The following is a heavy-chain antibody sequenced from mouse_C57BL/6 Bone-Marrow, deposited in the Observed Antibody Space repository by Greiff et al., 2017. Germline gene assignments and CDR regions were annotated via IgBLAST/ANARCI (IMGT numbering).Heavy chain of an antibody. CDR1: GYTFTSYW. V-gene: IGHV1-69*01. CDR2: IDPSDSYT. J-gene: IGHJ1*03. D-gene: IGHD2-3*01. Sequence: VQLQQSGAELVMPGASVKLSCKASGYTFTSYWMHWVKQRPGQGLEWIGEIDPSDSYTNYNQKFKGKATLTVDTSSSTAYMQLSSLTSDDSAVYYCARGLLQYFDVWGTGPTVTVSS. CDR3: ARGLLQYFDV.